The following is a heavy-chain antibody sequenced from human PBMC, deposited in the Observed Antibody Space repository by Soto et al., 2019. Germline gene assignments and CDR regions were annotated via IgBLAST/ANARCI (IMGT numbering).Heavy chain of an antibody. CDR2: IWYDGSNK. CDR3: ARGNQDGGYCNNGVCYHDALEI. V-gene: IGHV3-33*01. J-gene: IGHJ3*02. CDR1: RFTFSSYG. D-gene: IGHD2-8*01. Sequence: PGGSLRLSCAASRFTFSSYGMHWVRQAPGKGLEWVAVIWYDGSNKYYADSVKGRFTISRDNSKNTLYLQMNSLRAEDTAMYYCARGNQDGGYCNNGVCYHDALEIWGQGTMVTVSS.